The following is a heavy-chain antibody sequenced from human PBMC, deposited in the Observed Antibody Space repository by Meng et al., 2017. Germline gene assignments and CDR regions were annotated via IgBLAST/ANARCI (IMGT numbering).Heavy chain of an antibody. Sequence: GGSLRLSCAASGFTFSSYSMNWVRQAPGKGLEWVSYISSSGSTIYYADSVKGRFTISRDNAKSSLYLQMNSLRAEDTAVYYCAREGYYEFDIWGQGTMVTVSS. CDR2: ISSSGSTI. J-gene: IGHJ3*02. D-gene: IGHD3-22*01. V-gene: IGHV3-48*04. CDR3: AREGYYEFDI. CDR1: GFTFSSYS.